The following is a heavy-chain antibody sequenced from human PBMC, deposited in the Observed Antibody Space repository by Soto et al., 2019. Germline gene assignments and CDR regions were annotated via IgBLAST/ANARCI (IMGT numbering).Heavy chain of an antibody. CDR2: IVVGSGNT. V-gene: IGHV1-58*01. CDR1: GFTFPSSA. Sequence: QMQLVQSGPEVKKPGTSGKVSCKASGFTFPSSAVLWVRQARGQRLEWIGWIVVGSGNTNYAQKFQERVTITRDMSTSTAYMELSSLRSEDTAVYECAAALGPYCSGGSCYRDYWGQGTMVTVSS. J-gene: IGHJ4*02. D-gene: IGHD2-15*01. CDR3: AAALGPYCSGGSCYRDY.